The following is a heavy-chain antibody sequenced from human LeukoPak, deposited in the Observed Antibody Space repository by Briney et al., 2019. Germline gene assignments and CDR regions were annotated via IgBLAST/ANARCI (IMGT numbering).Heavy chain of an antibody. D-gene: IGHD2-21*01. V-gene: IGHV4-39*07. CDR2: ILFREAT. J-gene: IGHJ4*01. CDR1: GDSISSYSYY. CDR3: ARESGDTRTVNSFDF. Sequence: LETLSLTCTVSGDSISSYSYYWAWIRQPPGKGLEGIGSILFREATYYNLSLKPRIIMSLDTSQNNFSLKLTSVTAADTAVYFCARESGDTRTVNSFDFWGRGTLITVSS.